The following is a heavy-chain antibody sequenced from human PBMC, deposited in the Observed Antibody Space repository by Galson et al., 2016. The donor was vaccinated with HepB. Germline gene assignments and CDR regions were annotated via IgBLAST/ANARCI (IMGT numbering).Heavy chain of an antibody. Sequence: SLRLSCAASGFTFSTYGMHWVRQAPGKGLEWVAVISYDGDTKYHADSVKGRFTISRDNSKNTLYLQMNRLRFEDTAVYYCASDPRQWQRGYNYGFEYWGRRTLVSV. CDR1: GFTFSTYG. CDR2: ISYDGDTK. J-gene: IGHJ4*02. D-gene: IGHD5-18*01. V-gene: IGHV3-30*03. CDR3: ASDPRQWQRGYNYGFEY.